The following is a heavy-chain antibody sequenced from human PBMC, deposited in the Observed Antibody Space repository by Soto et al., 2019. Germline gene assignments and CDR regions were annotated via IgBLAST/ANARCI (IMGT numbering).Heavy chain of an antibody. J-gene: IGHJ6*02. V-gene: IGHV3-15*07. Sequence: EVQLVESGGGLVKPGGSLRLSCAASGFAFSNAWMNWVRQAPGQGLEWVGHIKSKSDGGTTDYSALVKGRITSSRDDSKNILYLQMLSLKTEDTAVYYGTSPYYDGVDVWGQGTTVNVSS. CDR2: IKSKSDGGTT. CDR1: GFAFSNAW. CDR3: TSPYYDGVDV.